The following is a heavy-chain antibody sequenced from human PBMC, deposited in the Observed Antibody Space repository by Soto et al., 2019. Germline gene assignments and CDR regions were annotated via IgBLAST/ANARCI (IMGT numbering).Heavy chain of an antibody. CDR2: INHSGST. Sequence: SETLSLTCAVYGGSFSDYYWSWIRQPPGKGLEWIGEINHSGSTNYNPSLKSRVTISVDTSKNQFSLQLKSVTPEDTAVYYCVRGIGYIDSWGQGTLVTVS. CDR3: VRGIGYIDS. D-gene: IGHD3-22*01. V-gene: IGHV4-34*01. J-gene: IGHJ4*02. CDR1: GGSFSDYY.